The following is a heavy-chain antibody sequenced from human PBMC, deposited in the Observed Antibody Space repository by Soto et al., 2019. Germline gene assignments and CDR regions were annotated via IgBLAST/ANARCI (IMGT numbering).Heavy chain of an antibody. Sequence: ASVKVSCKASGYTFTSYYMHWVRQAPGQGLEWMGIINPSGGSTSYAQRFQGRVTMTRDTSTSTVYMELSSLRSEDTAVYYCARMAVVDYYDSSGYYYGGSYFDYWGQGTLVTVSS. V-gene: IGHV1-46*01. J-gene: IGHJ4*02. CDR3: ARMAVVDYYDSSGYYYGGSYFDY. D-gene: IGHD3-22*01. CDR2: INPSGGST. CDR1: GYTFTSYY.